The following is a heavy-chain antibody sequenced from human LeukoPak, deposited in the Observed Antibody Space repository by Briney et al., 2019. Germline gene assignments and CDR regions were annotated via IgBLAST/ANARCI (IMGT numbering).Heavy chain of an antibody. Sequence: SVKVSCKASGGTFSSYAINWVRQAPGQGLEWMGRIIPILGIANYAQKFQGRVTITADKSTSTAYMELSSLRSEDTVVYYCARDRVAVTLSYFDYWGQGTLVTVSS. CDR3: ARDRVAVTLSYFDY. D-gene: IGHD4-17*01. J-gene: IGHJ4*02. CDR1: GGTFSSYA. V-gene: IGHV1-69*04. CDR2: IIPILGIA.